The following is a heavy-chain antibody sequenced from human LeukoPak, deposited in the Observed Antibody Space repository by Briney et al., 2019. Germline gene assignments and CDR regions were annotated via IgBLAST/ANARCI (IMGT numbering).Heavy chain of an antibody. CDR2: IYYSGST. D-gene: IGHD2-15*01. CDR3: ARRPSAFCSGGSCYSNAFDI. CDR1: GGSFSGYY. Sequence: ASETLSLTCAVYGGSFSGYYWGWIRQPPGKGLEWIGSIYYSGSTYYNPPLKSRVTISVDTSKNQFSLKLSSVTAADTAVYYCARRPSAFCSGGSCYSNAFDIWGQGTMVTVSS. V-gene: IGHV4-34*01. J-gene: IGHJ3*02.